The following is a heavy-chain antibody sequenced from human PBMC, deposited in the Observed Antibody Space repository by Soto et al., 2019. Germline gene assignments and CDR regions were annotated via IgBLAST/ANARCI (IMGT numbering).Heavy chain of an antibody. D-gene: IGHD3-10*01. CDR3: AKGPSVWFGELRFDP. Sequence: EVQLLESGGGLVQPGGSLRLSCAASGFTFSSYAMSWVRQAPGKGLEWVSAISGSGGSTYYADSVKGRFTISRDNSXXTLYLQMNSLRAEDTAVYYCAKGPSVWFGELRFDPWGQGTLVTVSS. V-gene: IGHV3-23*01. J-gene: IGHJ5*02. CDR2: ISGSGGST. CDR1: GFTFSSYA.